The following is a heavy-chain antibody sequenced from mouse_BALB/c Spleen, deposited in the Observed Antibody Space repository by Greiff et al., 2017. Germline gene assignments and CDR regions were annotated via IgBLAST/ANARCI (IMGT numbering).Heavy chain of an antibody. V-gene: IGHV1-63*02. D-gene: IGHD1-1*02. CDR2: IYPGGGYT. Sequence: QVQLKESGAELVRPGTSVKISCKASGYTFTNYWLGWVKQRPGHGLEWIGDIYPGGGYTNYNEKFKGKATLTADTSSSTAYMQLSSLTSEDSAVYFCARTGGYYAMDYWGQGTSVTVSS. CDR1: GYTFTNYW. CDR3: ARTGGYYAMDY. J-gene: IGHJ4*01.